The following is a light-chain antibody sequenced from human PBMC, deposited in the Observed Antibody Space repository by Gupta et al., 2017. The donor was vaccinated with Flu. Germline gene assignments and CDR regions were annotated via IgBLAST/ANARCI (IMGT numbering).Light chain of an antibody. Sequence: QSVVTQPLSASGPPGQGVTIACFGCSSNIGSNYVYWYHQLPGTAPKLLIYRNDKRPSGVPDRFSGSKSGTSASLAISGLRAEDEANYYCAAWDDSRSGRLFGGGTKLTVL. V-gene: IGLV1-47*01. CDR1: SSNIGSNY. CDR3: AAWDDSRSGRL. CDR2: RND. J-gene: IGLJ3*02.